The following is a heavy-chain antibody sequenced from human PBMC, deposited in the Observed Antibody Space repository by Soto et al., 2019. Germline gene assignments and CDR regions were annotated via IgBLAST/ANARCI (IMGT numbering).Heavy chain of an antibody. CDR3: AKALAATIFFQDAFDI. CDR2: ISGSGGST. J-gene: IGHJ3*02. Sequence: GGSLRLSCAASGFTFSSYAMSWVRQAPGKGLEWVSAISGSGGSTYYADSVKGRFTISRDNSKNTLYLQMNSLRAEDTAVYYCAKALAATIFFQDAFDIWGQGTMVTVSS. D-gene: IGHD6-25*01. V-gene: IGHV3-23*01. CDR1: GFTFSSYA.